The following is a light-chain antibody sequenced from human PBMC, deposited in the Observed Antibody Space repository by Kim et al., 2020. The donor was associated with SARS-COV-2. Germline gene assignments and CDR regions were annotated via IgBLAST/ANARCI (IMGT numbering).Light chain of an antibody. V-gene: IGLV1-44*01. J-gene: IGLJ1*01. CDR1: SSNIGRNT. CDR2: NNN. CDR3: AAWDDSLNGFYV. Sequence: SELTQPPSASGTPRQRVTISCSGSSSNIGRNTVNWYQQLPGTTPKLLIYNNNQRPSGVPDRFSGSKSGTSASLAISGLQSEDEADYYCAAWDDSLNGFYVFGAGTKVTVL.